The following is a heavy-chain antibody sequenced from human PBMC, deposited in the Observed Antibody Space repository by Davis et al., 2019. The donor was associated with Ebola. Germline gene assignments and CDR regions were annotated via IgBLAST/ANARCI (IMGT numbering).Heavy chain of an antibody. Sequence: MPSETLSLTCTVPGGSISSSSYYWGWIRQPPGKGREWIGSIYYSGRTYYNPSLKSRVTISVDTSKNQFSLKLNSLTAADTAVYYCARHTGVGDYAFRRDAFDIWGQGTVVTVSS. D-gene: IGHD4-17*01. J-gene: IGHJ3*02. V-gene: IGHV4-39*01. CDR3: ARHTGVGDYAFRRDAFDI. CDR2: IYYSGRT. CDR1: GGSISSSSYY.